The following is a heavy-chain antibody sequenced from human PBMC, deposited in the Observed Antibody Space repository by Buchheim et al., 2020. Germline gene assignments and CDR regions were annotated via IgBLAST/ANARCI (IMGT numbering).Heavy chain of an antibody. CDR1: GFTFSSYG. V-gene: IGHV3-33*01. J-gene: IGHJ6*03. Sequence: QVQLVESGGGVVQPGRSLRLSCAASGFTFSSYGMHWVRQAPGKGLEWVAVIWYDGSNKYYADSVKGRFTISRDNSKNTLYLQMNSLRAEDTAVYYCARGVINAGPLVSSKKTLWPGSHYYMDVWGKGTT. D-gene: IGHD3-10*01. CDR2: IWYDGSNK. CDR3: ARGVINAGPLVSSKKTLWPGSHYYMDV.